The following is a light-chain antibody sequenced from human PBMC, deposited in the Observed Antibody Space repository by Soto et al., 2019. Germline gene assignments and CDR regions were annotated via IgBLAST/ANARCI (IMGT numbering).Light chain of an antibody. J-gene: IGKJ5*01. CDR1: QSVSSSY. CDR2: GAS. V-gene: IGKV3-20*01. CDR3: QQYGSSIT. Sequence: EIVLTQSPGNLSLSPGERATLSGRASQSVSSSYLAWYQQKPGQAPRLLIYGASSRATGIPDRFSGSGSGTDFTLTISRLEPEDFAVDYCQQYGSSITFGPGTGLEIK.